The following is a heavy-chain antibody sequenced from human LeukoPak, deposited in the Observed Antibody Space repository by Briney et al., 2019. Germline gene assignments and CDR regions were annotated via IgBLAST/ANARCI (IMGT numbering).Heavy chain of an antibody. Sequence: SQTLSLTCAVSGDSVSSNSAAWNWIRQSPSRGLEWLGRTYYRSKWYNDYAVSVKSRITINPDTSKNQFSLQLNSVTPEDTTVYHCARADVAVAGLDYWGQGTLVTVSS. J-gene: IGHJ4*02. V-gene: IGHV6-1*01. CDR1: GDSVSSNSAA. CDR2: TYYRSKWYN. D-gene: IGHD6-19*01. CDR3: ARADVAVAGLDY.